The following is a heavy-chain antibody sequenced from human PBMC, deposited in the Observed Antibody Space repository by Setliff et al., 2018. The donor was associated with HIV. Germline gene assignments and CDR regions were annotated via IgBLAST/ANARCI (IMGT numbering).Heavy chain of an antibody. CDR3: ARSPQVTIFGIKIKPPGGPDL. CDR2: IKDDGSEK. V-gene: IGHV3-7*01. J-gene: IGHJ6*02. Sequence: TFSDYWMTWVRQAPGRGLEWVANIKDDGSEKNYLDSIKGRFTIFRDNARNSLYLQMTSLRAEDSGVYYCARSPQVTIFGIKIKPPGGPDLWGQGTTVTVSS. CDR1: TFSDYW. D-gene: IGHD3-3*01.